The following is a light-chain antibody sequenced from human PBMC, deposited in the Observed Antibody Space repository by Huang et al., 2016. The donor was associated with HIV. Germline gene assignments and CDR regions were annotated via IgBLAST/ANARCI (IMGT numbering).Light chain of an antibody. V-gene: IGKV3-15*01. J-gene: IGKJ1*01. CDR2: GPS. CDR1: QSLTSH. CDR3: QQYDEWPRT. Sequence: EIMLTQSPGTLSVSPVERAPLSCRSSQSLTSHLAWYQQKPGHPPRLRMYGPSTRATGVPAKFCGSGAGTECTLTISSLQAEDFAIYYCQQYDEWPRTFGQGTRV.